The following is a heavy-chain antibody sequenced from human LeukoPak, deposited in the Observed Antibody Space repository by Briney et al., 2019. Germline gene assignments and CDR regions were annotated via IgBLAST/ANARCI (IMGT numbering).Heavy chain of an antibody. J-gene: IGHJ1*01. CDR3: AIVVVVAAAPRHFQH. CDR2: IYPGDSDT. CDR1: GYRFTSYW. Sequence: GESLKISCKGSGYRFTSYWIGWVRQMPGKGLEWMGIIYPGDSDTRYSPSFQGQVTISADKSISTAYLQWSSLKASDTAMYYCAIVVVVAAAPRHFQHWGQGTLVTVSS. V-gene: IGHV5-51*01. D-gene: IGHD2-15*01.